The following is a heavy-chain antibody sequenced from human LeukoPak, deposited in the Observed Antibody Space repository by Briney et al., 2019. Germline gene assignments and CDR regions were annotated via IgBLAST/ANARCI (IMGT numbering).Heavy chain of an antibody. CDR3: AKTMGLYYYDSSAQRDY. Sequence: GGSLRLSCAASGFTFSSYAMSWVRQAPGKGLEWVSAISGSGGSTYYADSVKGRFTISRDNSKNTLYLQMNSLRAEDTAVYYCAKTMGLYYYDSSAQRDYWGQGTRVTVSS. CDR1: GFTFSSYA. J-gene: IGHJ4*02. CDR2: ISGSGGST. D-gene: IGHD3-22*01. V-gene: IGHV3-23*01.